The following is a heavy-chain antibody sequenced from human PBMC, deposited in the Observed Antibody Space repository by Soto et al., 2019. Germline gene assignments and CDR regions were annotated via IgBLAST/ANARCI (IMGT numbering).Heavy chain of an antibody. D-gene: IGHD3-10*01. CDR3: ARHNYGSGSTYFDY. CDR1: GGSISSGGYS. CDR2: IYHGST. J-gene: IGHJ4*02. V-gene: IGHV4-30-2*01. Sequence: SETLSLTCAVSGGSISSGGYSWSWIRQPPGKGLEWIGYIYHGSTYYNPSLKSRVTISVDRSKNQFSLKLNSMTAADTAVYYCARHNYGSGSTYFDYWGQGTLVTVSS.